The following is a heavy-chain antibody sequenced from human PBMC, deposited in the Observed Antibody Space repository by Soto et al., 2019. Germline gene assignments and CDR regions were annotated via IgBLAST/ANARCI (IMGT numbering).Heavy chain of an antibody. J-gene: IGHJ4*02. CDR2: ISGSGGST. Sequence: EVQLLESGGGLVQPGGSLRLSCAASGFTFSSYAMSWVRQAPGKGLEWVSAISGSGGSTYYADSVKGRFTISRDNSKNTLYLQMNSLRAEDTAVYYCAKERYCSGGSCDGVDCWGQGTLVTVSS. CDR1: GFTFSSYA. CDR3: AKERYCSGGSCDGVDC. V-gene: IGHV3-23*01. D-gene: IGHD2-15*01.